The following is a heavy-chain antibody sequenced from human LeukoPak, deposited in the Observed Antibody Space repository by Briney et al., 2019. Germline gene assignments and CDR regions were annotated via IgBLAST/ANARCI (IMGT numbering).Heavy chain of an antibody. V-gene: IGHV4-34*01. Sequence: SETLSLTCAVYGGSFSGYYWGWIRQPPGRGLEWIGSIYYSGSTYYNPSLKSRVTISVDTSKNQFSLKLSSVTAADTAVYYCVRYFSGYDSSGYQCFDYWGQGTLVTVSS. CDR3: VRYFSGYDSSGYQCFDY. CDR1: GGSFSGYY. D-gene: IGHD3-22*01. CDR2: IYYSGST. J-gene: IGHJ4*02.